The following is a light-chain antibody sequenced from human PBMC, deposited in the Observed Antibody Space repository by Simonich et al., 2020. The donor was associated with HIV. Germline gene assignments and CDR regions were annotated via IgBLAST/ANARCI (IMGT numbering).Light chain of an antibody. V-gene: IGKV4-1*01. J-gene: IGKJ1*01. CDR3: QQYYSTPRT. CDR1: QSVLYSSNHKNY. CDR2: WAS. Sequence: DIVMTQSPDSLAVSLGERATINCKSSQSVLYSSNHKNYLAWYQQRPGQPPNLLIYWASTRESGVPDRFSASGSGTDFTLTISSLQAEDVALYYCQQYYSTPRTFGQGTKVEIK.